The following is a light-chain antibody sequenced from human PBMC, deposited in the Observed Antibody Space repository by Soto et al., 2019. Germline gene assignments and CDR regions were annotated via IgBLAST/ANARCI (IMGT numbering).Light chain of an antibody. V-gene: IGKV1-39*01. CDR1: QSISSY. CDR2: AAS. J-gene: IGKJ5*01. CDR3: QQGSTTPIT. Sequence: DIQMTQSPSSLSASVVDIVNITCLASQSISSYLNWYQQKPGKAPKLLIYAASSLQSGVPSRFSGSGSGTDFTLTISSLQPEDFSTYYCQQGSTTPITFGLGTRLEIK.